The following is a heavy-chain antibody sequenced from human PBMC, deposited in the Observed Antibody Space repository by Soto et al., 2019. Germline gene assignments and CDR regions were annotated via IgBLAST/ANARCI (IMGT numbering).Heavy chain of an antibody. D-gene: IGHD3-22*01. Sequence: QSGGSLRLSCAASGFTFSSYAMSWVRQAPGKGLEWVSAISGSGGSTYYADFVKGRFTISRDNSKNTLYLQMNSLRAEDTAVYYCAKDPAAVSYYYDSSGYFDYWGQGTLVTVSS. J-gene: IGHJ4*02. CDR3: AKDPAAVSYYYDSSGYFDY. CDR1: GFTFSSYA. CDR2: ISGSGGST. V-gene: IGHV3-23*01.